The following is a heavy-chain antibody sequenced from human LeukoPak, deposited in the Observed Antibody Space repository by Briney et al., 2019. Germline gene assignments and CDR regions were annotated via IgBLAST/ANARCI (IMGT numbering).Heavy chain of an antibody. CDR1: GFTFSNYG. CDR3: AKDSRMMVVFITGKGTEFDC. J-gene: IGHJ4*02. V-gene: IGHV3-30*02. D-gene: IGHD3-22*01. Sequence: QSGGSLRLSCAASGFTFSNYGMHWVRQAPGKGLEWVAFIRYDGSNKYYSDSVKGRFAVSRNNSKNTLYLQMNCLRAEDTALYYCAKDSRMMVVFITGKGTEFDCWGQGALVIVSS. CDR2: IRYDGSNK.